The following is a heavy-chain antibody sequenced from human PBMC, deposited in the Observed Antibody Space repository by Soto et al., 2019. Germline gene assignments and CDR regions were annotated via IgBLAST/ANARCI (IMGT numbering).Heavy chain of an antibody. CDR3: ARLTGYYDSSGYGYFDY. CDR2: IYYSGST. V-gene: IGHV4-39*01. Sequence: ETLSLTCPVSGVSISSSSYYWGWIRQPPGKGLEWIGSIYYSGSTYYNPSLKSRVTISVDTSKNQFSLKLSSVTAADTAVYYCARLTGYYDSSGYGYFDYWGQGTLVTVYS. J-gene: IGHJ4*02. D-gene: IGHD3-22*01. CDR1: GVSISSSSYY.